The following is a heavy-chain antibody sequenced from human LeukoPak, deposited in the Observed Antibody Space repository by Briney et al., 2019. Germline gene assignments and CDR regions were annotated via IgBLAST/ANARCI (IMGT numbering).Heavy chain of an antibody. J-gene: IGHJ3*02. CDR3: ARELNWNYYEGDAFDI. D-gene: IGHD1-7*01. Sequence: SETLSLTCTVSGGSISSSSYYWGWIRQPPGKGLEWIGRIYTSGSTNYNPSLKSRVTMSVDTSKNQFSLKLSSVTAADTAVYYCARELNWNYYEGDAFDIWGQGTMVTASS. V-gene: IGHV4-39*07. CDR1: GGSISSSSYY. CDR2: IYTSGST.